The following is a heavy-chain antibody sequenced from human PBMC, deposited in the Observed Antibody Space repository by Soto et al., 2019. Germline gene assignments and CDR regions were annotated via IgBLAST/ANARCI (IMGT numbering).Heavy chain of an antibody. CDR3: TTYPHVTHIIGRFDY. CDR2: VKSKTDGGTT. Sequence: EVHLVESGGGLVKPGGSLRLSCAASGFIFSNAWINWVRQAPGKGLEWVGRVKSKTDGGTTDFAAPVKGRFAISREDSKHMVYLEMHSLKTEHTAIYYCTTYPHVTHIIGRFDYWGQGTLVTVPS. D-gene: IGHD4-4*01. J-gene: IGHJ4*01. CDR1: GFIFSNAW. V-gene: IGHV3-15*07.